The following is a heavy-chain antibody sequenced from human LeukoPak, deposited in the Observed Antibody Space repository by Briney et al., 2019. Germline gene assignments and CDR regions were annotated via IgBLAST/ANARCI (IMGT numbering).Heavy chain of an antibody. J-gene: IGHJ5*02. V-gene: IGHV4-38-2*02. CDR3: AREGGLNWFDP. CDR2: IYHSGST. CDR1: GYSISSGYY. Sequence: PSETLSLTCAVSGYSISSGYYWGWIRQPPGEGLEWIGSIYHSGSTYYNPSLKSRVTISVDTSKNQFSLKLRSVTAADTAVYYCAREGGLNWFDPWGQGTLVTVSS. D-gene: IGHD3-16*01.